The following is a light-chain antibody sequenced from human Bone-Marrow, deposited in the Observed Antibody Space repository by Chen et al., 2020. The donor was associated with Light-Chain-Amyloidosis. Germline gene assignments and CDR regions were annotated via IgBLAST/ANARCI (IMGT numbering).Light chain of an antibody. Sequence: SYVLTQPSSVSVAPGKTPTNGCGGNNIGSTSVHWYQQTPGQAPLLVVYDDSDRPSGIPERLSGSNSGNTATLTISRVEAGDEADYYCQVWDRSSDRPVFGGGTKLTVL. CDR2: DDS. CDR1: NIGSTS. V-gene: IGLV3-21*03. CDR3: QVWDRSSDRPV. J-gene: IGLJ3*02.